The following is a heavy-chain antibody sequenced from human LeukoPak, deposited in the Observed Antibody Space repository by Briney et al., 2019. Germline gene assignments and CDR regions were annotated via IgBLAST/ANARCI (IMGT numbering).Heavy chain of an antibody. Sequence: GGSLRLSCAASGFTFSSYAMSWVRQAPGKGLEWVSAFSGSGGSTYYADSVKGRFTISRDNSKNTLYLQMNSLRAEDTAVYYCAKAGFLWFGESVDYWGQGTLVTVSS. J-gene: IGHJ4*02. V-gene: IGHV3-23*01. CDR1: GFTFSSYA. CDR3: AKAGFLWFGESVDY. D-gene: IGHD3-10*01. CDR2: FSGSGGST.